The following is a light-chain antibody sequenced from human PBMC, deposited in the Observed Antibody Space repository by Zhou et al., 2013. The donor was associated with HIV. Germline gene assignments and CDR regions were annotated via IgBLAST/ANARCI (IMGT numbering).Light chain of an antibody. CDR1: QDISRW. CDR3: QQYSSSWT. Sequence: DIQMTQSPSSVSASVGDRVTITCRASQDISRWLAWYQQKPGKAPKLLIYAASSLQSGVPSRFSGSGSGTDFTLTISSLQPEDFAIYYCQQYSSSWTFGQGTRVE. J-gene: IGKJ1*01. V-gene: IGKV1-12*01. CDR2: AAS.